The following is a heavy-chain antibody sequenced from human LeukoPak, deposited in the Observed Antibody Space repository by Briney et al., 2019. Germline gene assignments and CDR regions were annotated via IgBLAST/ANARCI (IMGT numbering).Heavy chain of an antibody. Sequence: SETLSLTCAVYGGSFSGYYWSWIRQPPGKGLEWIGEINHSGSTNYNPSLKSRVTISVDTSKNQFSLKLSSVTAADTAVYYCARDSSSWYRVSEYYFDYWGQGTLVTVSS. CDR2: INHSGST. D-gene: IGHD6-13*01. CDR1: GGSFSGYY. J-gene: IGHJ4*02. V-gene: IGHV4-34*01. CDR3: ARDSSSWYRVSEYYFDY.